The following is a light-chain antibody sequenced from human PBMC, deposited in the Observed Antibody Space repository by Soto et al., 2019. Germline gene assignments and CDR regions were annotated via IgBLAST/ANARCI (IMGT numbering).Light chain of an antibody. CDR2: GNT. CDR3: QSHDSSLHASV. CDR1: SSNIGAGYD. J-gene: IGLJ1*01. Sequence: QSVLTQPPSVSGAPGQRVTISCTGSSSNIGAGYDVHWYLQLPGTAPKLLIYGNTNRPSGVPDRFSGSKSGSSASLAITXXXXXXXXDYYCQSHDSSLHASVFGTGTKLTVL. V-gene: IGLV1-40*01.